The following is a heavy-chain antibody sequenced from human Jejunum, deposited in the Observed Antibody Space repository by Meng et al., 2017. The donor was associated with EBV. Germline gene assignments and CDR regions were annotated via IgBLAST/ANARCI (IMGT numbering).Heavy chain of an antibody. Sequence: QLHLQGSGLGLVKPSLTLSLPCAVSGGSIRTGGYSWHWNRQSPGKGLEWIGYIYHSGSAYYNPSLKRRLILSVDRSRDQFSLELISVTAADTAVYYCARGNSGFDHWGQGTLVTVSS. J-gene: IGHJ5*02. CDR2: IYHSGSA. CDR1: GGSIRTGGYS. V-gene: IGHV4-30-2*06. CDR3: ARGNSGFDH. D-gene: IGHD6-19*01.